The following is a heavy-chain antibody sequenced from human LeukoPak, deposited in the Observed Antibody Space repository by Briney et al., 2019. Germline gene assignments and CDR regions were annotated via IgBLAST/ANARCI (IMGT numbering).Heavy chain of an antibody. J-gene: IGHJ4*02. V-gene: IGHV3-23*01. D-gene: IGHD2-2*01. CDR3: AKNPVGFIVPDY. Sequence: ETLSLTCTVSGGSISNYYWSWIRQPPGKGLEWVSAISGSGGSTYYADSVKGRFTISRDNSKNTLYLQMNSLRAEDTAVYYCAKNPVGFIVPDYWGQGTLVTVSS. CDR1: GGSISNYY. CDR2: ISGSGGST.